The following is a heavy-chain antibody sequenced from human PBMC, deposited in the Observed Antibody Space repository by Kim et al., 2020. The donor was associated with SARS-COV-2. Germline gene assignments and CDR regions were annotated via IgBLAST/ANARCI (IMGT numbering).Heavy chain of an antibody. CDR3: AKDHESSGWPTFDY. D-gene: IGHD3-22*01. CDR1: GFTFRRYA. V-gene: IGHV3-23*05. CDR2: HNNGNNP. Sequence: GGSLRLSCEASGFTFRRYAMSWVRQAPGRGLEWVASHNNGNNPYYADTVKGRFTVSRDNAKNTLYLQMDSLRVEDTALYYCAKDHESSGWPTFDYWGQGVLVTVSS. J-gene: IGHJ4*02.